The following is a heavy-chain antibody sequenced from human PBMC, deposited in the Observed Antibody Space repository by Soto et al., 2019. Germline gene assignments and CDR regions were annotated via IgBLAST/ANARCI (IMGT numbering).Heavy chain of an antibody. CDR1: GGSISSYY. J-gene: IGHJ4*02. CDR2: IYYSGST. Sequence: QVQLPESGPGLVKPSETLSLTCTVSGGSISSYYWSWIRQPPGKGLEWIGYIYYSGSTNYNPSLKSRVTISVDTSKNQFSLKLSSVTAADTAVYYCARSDGRYWGQGTLVTVSS. CDR3: ARSDGRY. V-gene: IGHV4-59*01.